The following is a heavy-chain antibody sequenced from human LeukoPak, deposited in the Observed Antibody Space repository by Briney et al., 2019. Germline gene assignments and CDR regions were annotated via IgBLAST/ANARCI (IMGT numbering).Heavy chain of an antibody. V-gene: IGHV4-59*12. CDR2: IYYSGST. CDR3: ARGGYYVSRASDY. D-gene: IGHD3-3*01. Sequence: PSETLSLTCTVSGGSISSYYWSWIRQPPGKGLEWIGYIYYSGSTNYNPSLKSRVTISVDTSKNQFSLKLSSVTAADTAVYYCARGGYYVSRASDYWGQGTLVTVSS. J-gene: IGHJ4*02. CDR1: GGSISSYY.